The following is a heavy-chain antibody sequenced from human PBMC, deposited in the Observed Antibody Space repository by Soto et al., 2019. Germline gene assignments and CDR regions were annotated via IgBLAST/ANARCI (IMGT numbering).Heavy chain of an antibody. V-gene: IGHV3-23*01. J-gene: IGHJ6*02. CDR1: DSTFDNYA. Sequence: EVQLLESGGGLVQPGGSLRISCAASDSTFDNYAMNWVRQAPGKGLEWVSAITSSGGTTYYRDSVKGRFTISRDNSKNTLFLQMNSLRAEDTAVYYCAKVRSNYCYYYAMDVWGQGTTVTVSS. CDR2: ITSSGGTT. D-gene: IGHD4-4*01. CDR3: AKVRSNYCYYYAMDV.